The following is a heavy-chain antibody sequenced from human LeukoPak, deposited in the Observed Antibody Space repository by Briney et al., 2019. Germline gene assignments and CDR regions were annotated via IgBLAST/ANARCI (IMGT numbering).Heavy chain of an antibody. J-gene: IGHJ6*02. CDR1: GYTFTSYG. D-gene: IGHD1-26*01. V-gene: IGHV1-18*01. Sequence: ASVKVSCKASGYTFTSYGISWVRQAPGQGLEWMEWISAYNGNTNYAQKLQGRVTMTTDTSTSTAYMELRSLRSDDTAVYYCASGSSDKGYYYGMDVWGQGTTVTVSS. CDR2: ISAYNGNT. CDR3: ASGSSDKGYYYGMDV.